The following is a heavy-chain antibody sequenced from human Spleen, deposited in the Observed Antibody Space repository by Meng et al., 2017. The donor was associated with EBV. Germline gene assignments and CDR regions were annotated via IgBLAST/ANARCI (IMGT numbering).Heavy chain of an antibody. Sequence: QVQLQGSGPGLVKPSGTLSLTCAVSNGSISSNKWWSWVRQSPGKGLEWIGEISHSGSPNYNPSLKSRVTMSVDKSKNYFSLNLSSVTAADTAVYYCAREEGSSSSWALGYWGQGILVTVSS. CDR3: AREEGSSSSWALGY. J-gene: IGHJ4*02. CDR1: NGSISSNKW. V-gene: IGHV4-4*02. CDR2: ISHSGSP. D-gene: IGHD6-13*01.